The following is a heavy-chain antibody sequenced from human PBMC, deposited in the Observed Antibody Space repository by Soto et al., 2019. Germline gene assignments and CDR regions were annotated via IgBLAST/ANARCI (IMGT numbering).Heavy chain of an antibody. J-gene: IGHJ5*02. CDR3: ARHWIAGSSIP. V-gene: IGHV4-39*01. CDR1: GDSISSSSQY. CDR2: IHYSGTS. Sequence: SETLSLTCSVSGDSISSSSQYWGWIRQPPGKGLEWIGSIHYSGTSYYNPSLKRRVTIFVDTSKNQLSLKLSSVTATDTAVYYCARHWIAGSSIPWGQGTRVTVSS. D-gene: IGHD2-21*01.